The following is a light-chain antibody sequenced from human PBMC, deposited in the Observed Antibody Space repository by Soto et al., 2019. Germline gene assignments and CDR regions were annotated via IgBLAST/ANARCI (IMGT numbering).Light chain of an antibody. CDR3: QQYGSSPLT. J-gene: IGKJ4*01. CDR1: QSVSSSY. CDR2: GAS. Sequence: EIGLTQSPGTLSLSPGERATLSCRASQSVSSSYLAWYQQKPGQAPRLLIYGASSRATGIPDRFSGSGSGPDFTLTISRLEPEDFAVYYCQQYGSSPLTFGGGTKVEIK. V-gene: IGKV3-20*01.